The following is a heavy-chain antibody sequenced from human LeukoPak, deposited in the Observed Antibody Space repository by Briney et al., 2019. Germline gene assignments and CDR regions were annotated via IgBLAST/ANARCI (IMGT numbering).Heavy chain of an antibody. V-gene: IGHV4-59*01. CDR2: IYYSGSS. CDR3: ARAYYDSSGYYVRYYYYMDV. CDR1: GGSISSNY. J-gene: IGHJ6*03. Sequence: SETLSLTCTVSGGSISSNYWSWIRQPPGKGLEWIGYIYYSGSSNYNPSLKSRVTISVDTSKNQFSLKVSSVTAADTAVYYCARAYYDSSGYYVRYYYYMDVWGKGTTVTVSS. D-gene: IGHD3-22*01.